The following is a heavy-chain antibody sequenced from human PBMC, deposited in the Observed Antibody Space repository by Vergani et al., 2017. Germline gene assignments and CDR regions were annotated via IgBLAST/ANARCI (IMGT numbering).Heavy chain of an antibody. CDR1: GGSISSYY. D-gene: IGHD2-15*01. Sequence: QVQLQESGPGLVKPSETLSLTCTVSGGSISSYYWSWIRQPPGKGLEWVGYIYYSGNTNYNPSLKSGVTISVDTSKNQFSLKLSSVTAADTAVYYCARVPPYGSGGSCYQNYFDYWGQGTLVTVSS. J-gene: IGHJ4*02. V-gene: IGHV4-59*01. CDR3: ARVPPYGSGGSCYQNYFDY. CDR2: IYYSGNT.